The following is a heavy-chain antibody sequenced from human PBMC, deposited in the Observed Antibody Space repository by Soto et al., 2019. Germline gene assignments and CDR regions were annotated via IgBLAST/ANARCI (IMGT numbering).Heavy chain of an antibody. D-gene: IGHD3-10*01. Sequence: QVQLVQSGAEVKKPGSSVKVSCRASGGTFSSYTINWVRQAPGQGLEWMGRIIPMLGITKYAQNFQGRVTLTADKSTSTAYMELSSLRSEDTAVYYCARGLTGGSYSRPFNIWGQGTMVTVSS. CDR3: ARGLTGGSYSRPFNI. CDR2: IIPMLGIT. V-gene: IGHV1-69*02. CDR1: GGTFSSYT. J-gene: IGHJ3*02.